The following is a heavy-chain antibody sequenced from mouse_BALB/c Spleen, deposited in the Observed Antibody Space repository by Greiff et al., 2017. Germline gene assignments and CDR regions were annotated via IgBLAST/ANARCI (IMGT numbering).Heavy chain of an antibody. CDR2: ISSGGSYT. D-gene: IGHD2-14*01. CDR1: GFPFSRYT. J-gene: IGHJ4*01. V-gene: IGHV5-6-4*01. CDR3: TRGDYRYDGPLDY. Sequence: EVQLVESGGGLVKPGGSLKLSCAASGFPFSRYTMSWVRQTPEKRLEWVATISSGGSYTYYPDSVKGRFTIARDNAKNTLYLQMSSLKSEDTAMYYCTRGDYRYDGPLDYWGQGTSVTVSA.